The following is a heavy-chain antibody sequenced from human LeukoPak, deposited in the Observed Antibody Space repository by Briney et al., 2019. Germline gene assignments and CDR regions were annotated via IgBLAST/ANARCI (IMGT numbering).Heavy chain of an antibody. CDR1: GFTFSSYG. CDR3: AKDGASYYYYMDV. V-gene: IGHV3-30*02. Sequence: GGSLRLSCAASGFTFSSYGMHWVRQAPGKGLEWVAFIRYDGSNKYYADSVKGRFTISRDNSKNTLYLQMNSLRAEDTAVYYCAKDGASYYYYMDVWGKGTTVTISS. J-gene: IGHJ6*03. CDR2: IRYDGSNK. D-gene: IGHD1-26*01.